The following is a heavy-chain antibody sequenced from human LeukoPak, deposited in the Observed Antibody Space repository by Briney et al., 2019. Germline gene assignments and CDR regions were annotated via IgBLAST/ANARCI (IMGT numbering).Heavy chain of an antibody. J-gene: IGHJ4*02. Sequence: GASVKVSCKASGYTFTGYYMHWVRQAPGQGLEWMGWINPNSGGTNYAQNFQGRVTMTRDTSTSTAYMEVSSLRSDDTAVYYCAREDSSGYDYWGQGTLVTVSS. V-gene: IGHV1-2*02. CDR3: AREDSSGYDY. D-gene: IGHD3-22*01. CDR1: GYTFTGYY. CDR2: INPNSGGT.